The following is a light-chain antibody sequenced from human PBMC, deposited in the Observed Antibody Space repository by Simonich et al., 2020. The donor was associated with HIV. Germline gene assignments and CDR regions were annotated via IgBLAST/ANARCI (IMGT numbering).Light chain of an antibody. CDR2: WAS. J-gene: IGKJ4*01. CDR3: QHYYTTPLT. CDR1: QSVLHSSNNKNY. V-gene: IGKV4-1*01. Sequence: DIVMTQSPDSLAVSLGERATINCKSSQSVLHSSNNKNYLAWYQQKPGQPPKLLIYWASTRESGVPDRFSGSGSGTDFTLTISSLQAEDVALYYCQHYYTTPLTFGGGTKVEIK.